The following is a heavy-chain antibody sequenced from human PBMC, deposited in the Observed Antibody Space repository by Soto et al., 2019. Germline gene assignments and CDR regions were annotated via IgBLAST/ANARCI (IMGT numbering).Heavy chain of an antibody. Sequence: SETLSLTCTVSGGSISSSSYYWGWIRQPPGKGLEWIGSIYYSGSTYYNPSLKSRVTISVDTSKNQFSLKLSSVTAADTAVYYCARHGGRVRGYDIELGPSQIMYFDYWSQGTLVTVSS. V-gene: IGHV4-39*01. D-gene: IGHD5-12*01. CDR3: ARHGGRVRGYDIELGPSQIMYFDY. J-gene: IGHJ4*02. CDR1: GGSISSSSYY. CDR2: IYYSGST.